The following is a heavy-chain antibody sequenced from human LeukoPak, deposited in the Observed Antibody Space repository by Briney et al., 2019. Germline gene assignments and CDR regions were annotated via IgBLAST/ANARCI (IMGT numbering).Heavy chain of an antibody. D-gene: IGHD1-26*01. CDR1: GSTFNTYG. V-gene: IGHV1-18*01. CDR3: ARGCLSGIYGIDY. CDR2: ISPYNGDT. J-gene: IGHJ4*02. Sequence: GASVKVSCRASGSTFNTYGVNWVRPVPGQGFEWMGWISPYNGDTNYAQKFQGRVTMTTDTLTSTVFMELRSLRSDDTAVYFCARGCLSGIYGIDYWGQGTPVTVSS.